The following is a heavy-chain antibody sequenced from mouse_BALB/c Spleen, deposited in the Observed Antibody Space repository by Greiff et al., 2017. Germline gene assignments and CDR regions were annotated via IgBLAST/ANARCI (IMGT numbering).Heavy chain of an antibody. J-gene: IGHJ4*01. CDR2: ISSGGGST. V-gene: IGHV5-12-1*01. CDR3: ARTLCYDAAAMDY. Sequence: DVQLVESGGGLVKPGGSLKLSCAASGFAFSSYDMSWVRQTPEKRLEWVAYISSGGGSTYYPDTVKGRFTISRDNAKNTLYLQMSSLKSEDTAMYYCARTLCYDAAAMDYWGQGTSVTVSS. D-gene: IGHD2-4*01. CDR1: GFAFSSYD.